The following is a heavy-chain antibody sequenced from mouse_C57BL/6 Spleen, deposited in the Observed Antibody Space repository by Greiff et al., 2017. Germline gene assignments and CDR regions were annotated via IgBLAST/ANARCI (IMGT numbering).Heavy chain of an antibody. J-gene: IGHJ2*01. D-gene: IGHD2-4*01. CDR2: IYPGSGNT. V-gene: IGHV1-66*01. CDR3: ARGYDYDAFDY. CDR1: GYSFTSYY. Sequence: LQESGPELVKPGASVKISCKASGYSFTSYYIHWVKQRPGQGLEWIGWIYPGSGNTKYNEKFKGKATLTADTSSSTAYMQLSSLTSEDSAVYYCARGYDYDAFDYWGQGTTLTVSS.